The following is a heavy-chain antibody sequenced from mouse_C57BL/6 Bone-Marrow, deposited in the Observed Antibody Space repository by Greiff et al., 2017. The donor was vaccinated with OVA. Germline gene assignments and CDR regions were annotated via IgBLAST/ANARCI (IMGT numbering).Heavy chain of an antibody. V-gene: IGHV1-22*01. CDR3: ARYYGVWYFDV. Sequence: EVQLQESGPELVKPGASVKMSCKASGYTFTDYNMHWVKQSHGKSLEWIGYINPNNGGTSYNQKFKGKATLTVNKSSSTAYMELRSLTSEESAVYYCARYYGVWYFDVWGTGTTVTVSS. CDR1: GYTFTDYN. D-gene: IGHD1-1*01. J-gene: IGHJ1*03. CDR2: INPNNGGT.